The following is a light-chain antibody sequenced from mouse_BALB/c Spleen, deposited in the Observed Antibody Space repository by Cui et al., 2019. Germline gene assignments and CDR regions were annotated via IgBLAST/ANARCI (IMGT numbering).Light chain of an antibody. CDR2: AAT. V-gene: IGKV12-98*01. Sequence: DIQLTHSPASQSASLGESVTITCLASQTIDTWLAWYQQKPGQSPQLLIYAATSLADGVPSRFSGSGSGTKFSFKISSLQAEDFASYYCQQLYSTPWTFGGGTKLEIK. J-gene: IGKJ1*01. CDR3: QQLYSTPWT. CDR1: QTIDTW.